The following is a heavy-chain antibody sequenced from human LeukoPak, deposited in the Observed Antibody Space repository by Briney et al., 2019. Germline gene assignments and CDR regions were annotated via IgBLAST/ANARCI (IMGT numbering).Heavy chain of an antibody. CDR3: ARGEAGYLEAFDV. V-gene: IGHV1-46*03. D-gene: IGHD3-3*01. J-gene: IGHJ3*01. CDR1: GYTFTQND. CDR2: INPYGDS. Sequence: ASVKVSCKASGYTFTQNDMHWVRQAPGQGLEWMGIINPYGDSTYAQKFQGRVTMTRETSTSTVYMALSSLTSDDTGVYFCARGEAGYLEAFDVWGQGTMVTVSS.